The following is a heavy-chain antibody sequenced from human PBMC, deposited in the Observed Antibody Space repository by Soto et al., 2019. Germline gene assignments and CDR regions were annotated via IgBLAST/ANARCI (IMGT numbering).Heavy chain of an antibody. CDR1: GYTFTSYD. D-gene: IGHD2-8*01. CDR2: MNPNSGNT. J-gene: IGHJ6*02. V-gene: IGHV1-8*01. Sequence: ASVKVTCKASGYTFTSYDINWVRQATGQGLEWMGWMNPNSGNTGYAQKFQGRVTMTRNTSISTAYMELSSLRSEDTAVYYCARGEYCTNGVCYTVGMDVWGQGTTVTVSS. CDR3: ARGEYCTNGVCYTVGMDV.